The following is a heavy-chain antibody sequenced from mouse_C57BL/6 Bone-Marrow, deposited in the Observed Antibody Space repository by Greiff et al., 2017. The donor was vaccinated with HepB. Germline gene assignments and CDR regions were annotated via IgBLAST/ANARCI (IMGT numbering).Heavy chain of an antibody. CDR3: ARESTVVAKSYWYFDV. D-gene: IGHD1-1*01. V-gene: IGHV1-50*01. Sequence: QVQLQQPGAELVKPGASVKLSCKASGYTFTSYWMQWVKQRPGQGLEWIGEIDPSDSDTNYNQKFKGKATLTVDTSSSTAYMQLSSLTSEDSAVYYCARESTVVAKSYWYFDVWGTGTTVTVSS. CDR2: IDPSDSDT. J-gene: IGHJ1*03. CDR1: GYTFTSYW.